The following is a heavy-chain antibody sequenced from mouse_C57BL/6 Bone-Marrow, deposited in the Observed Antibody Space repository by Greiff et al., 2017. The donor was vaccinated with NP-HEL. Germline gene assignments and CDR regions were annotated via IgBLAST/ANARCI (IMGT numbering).Heavy chain of an antibody. V-gene: IGHV1-42*01. CDR1: GYSFTGYY. Sequence: VQLQQSGPELVKPGASVKISCKASGYSFTGYYMNWVKQSPEQSLEWIGEINPSTGGTTYNQKFKAKATLTVDKSSSTAYMQLKSLTSEGAAVYYCARWDYWGQGTTLTVSS. CDR2: INPSTGGT. J-gene: IGHJ2*01. CDR3: ARWDY.